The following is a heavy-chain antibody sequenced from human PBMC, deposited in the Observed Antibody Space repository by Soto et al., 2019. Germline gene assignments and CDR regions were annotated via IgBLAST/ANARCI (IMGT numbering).Heavy chain of an antibody. J-gene: IGHJ3*01. V-gene: IGHV3-11*01. CDR2: ISRTGNTI. Sequence: QVQLEESGGGLVKPGGSLRLSCAASGFSCGDYYMNWIRQAPGKGLELIAFISRTGNTIHYADSVKGRFAISRDDAKMSLYLQMNTLRPDDTAVYYCATWHEREHAYDVWGQGTTVTVSS. CDR1: GFSCGDYY. CDR3: ATWHEREHAYDV. D-gene: IGHD1-1*01.